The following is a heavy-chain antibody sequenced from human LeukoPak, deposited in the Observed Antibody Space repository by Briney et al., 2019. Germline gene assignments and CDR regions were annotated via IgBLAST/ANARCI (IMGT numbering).Heavy chain of an antibody. CDR3: ARAVSCTNGACSHDAFHI. D-gene: IGHD2-8*01. Sequence: GGSLRLSCAASGFTFSSCSVTWVRQAPGKGLEWVSSISTSSTSLYYADSVKGRFTISRDDAKNSLYLQMNSLRAEDTAVYYCARAVSCTNGACSHDAFHIWGLGTMVTVSS. CDR2: ISTSSTSL. V-gene: IGHV3-21*01. CDR1: GFTFSSCS. J-gene: IGHJ3*02.